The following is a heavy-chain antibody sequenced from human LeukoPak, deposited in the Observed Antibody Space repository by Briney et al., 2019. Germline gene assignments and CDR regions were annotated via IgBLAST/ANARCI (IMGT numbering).Heavy chain of an antibody. J-gene: IGHJ2*01. CDR1: GYTFTSYG. D-gene: IGHD5-24*01. CDR3: ARDGDMATHECWYFDL. Sequence: ASVKVSCKASGYTFTSYGFSWVRQAPGQGLEWMGWISAYNGNTNYAQKLQDRVTMTTDTFRSTAYMEPRSLRSDDTAVYYCARDGDMATHECWYFDLWGRGTLVTVSS. CDR2: ISAYNGNT. V-gene: IGHV1-18*01.